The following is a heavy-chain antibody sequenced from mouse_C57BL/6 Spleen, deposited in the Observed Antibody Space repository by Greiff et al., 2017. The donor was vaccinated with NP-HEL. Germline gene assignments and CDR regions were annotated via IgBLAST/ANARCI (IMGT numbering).Heavy chain of an antibody. CDR3: AIYYDYEDAY. J-gene: IGHJ3*01. Sequence: QVHVKQSGAELVKPGASVKISCKASGYAFSSYWMNWVKQRPGKGLEWIGQIYPGDGDTNYNGKFKGKATLTADKSSSTAYMQLSSLTSEDSAVYFCAIYYDYEDAYWGQGTLVTVSA. D-gene: IGHD2-4*01. V-gene: IGHV1-80*01. CDR1: GYAFSSYW. CDR2: IYPGDGDT.